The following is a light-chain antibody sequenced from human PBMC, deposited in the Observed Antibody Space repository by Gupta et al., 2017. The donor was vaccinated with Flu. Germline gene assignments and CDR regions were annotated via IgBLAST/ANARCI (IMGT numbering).Light chain of an antibody. V-gene: IGKV1-9*01. CDR1: QGINNY. Sequence: DIQLTQSPSFLSASVGDRVTITCRASQGINNYLAWYQQKPGKAPKLLIYAASTVQSGVPSRFSGSGSGTEFTLTISSLQPEDFATYSCQQLNNYLWTFGQGTKVEIK. J-gene: IGKJ1*01. CDR3: QQLNNYLWT. CDR2: AAS.